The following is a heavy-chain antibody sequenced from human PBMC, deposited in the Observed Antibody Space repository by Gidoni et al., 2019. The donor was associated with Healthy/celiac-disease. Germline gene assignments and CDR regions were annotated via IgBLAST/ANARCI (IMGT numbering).Heavy chain of an antibody. CDR3: TTAQLYDFWSGYYFDY. Sequence: EVQLVESGGGLVKPGGSLRLSCAASGFTFSHDWLRWVRQAPGKGLEWVGRIKSKTDGGTTDYAAPVKGRFTISRDDSKNTLYLQMNSLKTEDTAVYYCTTAQLYDFWSGYYFDYWGQGTLVTVSS. V-gene: IGHV3-15*01. CDR1: GFTFSHDW. D-gene: IGHD3-3*01. CDR2: IKSKTDGGTT. J-gene: IGHJ4*02.